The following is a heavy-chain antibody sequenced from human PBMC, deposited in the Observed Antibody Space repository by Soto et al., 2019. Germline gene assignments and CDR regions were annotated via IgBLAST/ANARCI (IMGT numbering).Heavy chain of an antibody. J-gene: IGHJ4*02. D-gene: IGHD3-9*01. Sequence: GGFLRLSCVASGFTFSDHCMDWVRQASGKGLEWVGRIRKKTNSYTAEYAASVKGRFTISRDDSKNSLYLQMNSLKIEDTALYYCVRAGTGYQLDYWGQGTLVTVSS. CDR1: GFTFSDHC. CDR3: VRAGTGYQLDY. V-gene: IGHV3-72*01. CDR2: IRKKTNSYTA.